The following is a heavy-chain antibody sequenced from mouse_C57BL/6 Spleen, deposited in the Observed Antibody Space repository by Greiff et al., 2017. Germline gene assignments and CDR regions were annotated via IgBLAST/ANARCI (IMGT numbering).Heavy chain of an antibody. V-gene: IGHV1-78*01. J-gene: IGHJ1*03. CDR1: GYTFTDHT. CDR3: ARVGLYDYDGEDWYFDF. CDR2: IYPRDGST. D-gene: IGHD2-4*01. Sequence: LVESDAELVKPGASVKISCKVSGYTFTDHTLHWMKQRPEQGLEWIGYIYPRDGSTKYNEKFKGKATLTADKSSSTAYMQLNSLTSEDSAVXFCARVGLYDYDGEDWYFDFWGTGTTVTVSS.